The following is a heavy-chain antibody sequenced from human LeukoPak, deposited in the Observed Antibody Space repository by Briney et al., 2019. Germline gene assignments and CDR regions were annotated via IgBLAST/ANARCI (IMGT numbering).Heavy chain of an antibody. Sequence: GGSLRLSCAASGFTFSSYWMHWVRQAPGKGLGWVSRINSDGSSTSYADPVKGRFTISRDNAKNKLYLQMNSLRAEGTAVYYCARRSAAKDAFDIWGQGTMVTVSS. CDR2: INSDGSST. CDR1: GFTFSSYW. D-gene: IGHD6-25*01. J-gene: IGHJ3*02. V-gene: IGHV3-74*01. CDR3: ARRSAAKDAFDI.